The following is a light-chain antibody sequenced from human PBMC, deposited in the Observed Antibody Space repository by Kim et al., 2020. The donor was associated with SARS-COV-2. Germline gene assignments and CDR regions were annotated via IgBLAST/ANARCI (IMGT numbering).Light chain of an antibody. CDR2: DVS. CDR1: SSDVGGYNY. Sequence: QPFTIACTGTSSDVGGYNYVSWYQQHPGKAPKLMIYDVSNRPSGVSNRFSGSKSGNTASLTISGLQAEDEADYYCSSYTSSSTLVVFGGGTQLTVL. V-gene: IGLV2-14*03. J-gene: IGLJ2*01. CDR3: SSYTSSSTLVV.